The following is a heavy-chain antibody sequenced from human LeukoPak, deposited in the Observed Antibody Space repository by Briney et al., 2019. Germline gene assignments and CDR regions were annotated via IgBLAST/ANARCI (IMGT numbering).Heavy chain of an antibody. J-gene: IGHJ4*02. CDR1: GFTFSSYS. V-gene: IGHV3-21*01. Sequence: GGSLRLSCAASGFTFSSYSMNWVRQAPGKGLEWVSSISSSSSYIYYADSVKGRSTISRDNAKNSLYLQMNSLRAEDTAVYYCAREHVGRRVFDYWGQGTLVTVSS. CDR2: ISSSSSYI. D-gene: IGHD6-13*01. CDR3: AREHVGRRVFDY.